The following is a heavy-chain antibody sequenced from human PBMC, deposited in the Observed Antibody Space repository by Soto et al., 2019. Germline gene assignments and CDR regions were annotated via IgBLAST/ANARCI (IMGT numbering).Heavy chain of an antibody. CDR1: GFTFSNAW. CDR2: INSNTDGGTT. Sequence: EVQLVESGGGLVKPGGSLRLSCAASGFTFSNAWMSWVRQAPGKGLEWVGRINSNTDGGTTDYAAPVKGRFTISRDDSNNTLYLQMNSLKTEDTAVYYCTTGPFITIFGVDHDYWGQGTLVTVSS. V-gene: IGHV3-15*01. CDR3: TTGPFITIFGVDHDY. J-gene: IGHJ4*02. D-gene: IGHD3-3*01.